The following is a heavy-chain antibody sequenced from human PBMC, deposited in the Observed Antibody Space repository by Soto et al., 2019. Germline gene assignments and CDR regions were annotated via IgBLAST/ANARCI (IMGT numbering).Heavy chain of an antibody. CDR2: ISNGGGDRT. J-gene: IGHJ5*02. D-gene: IGHD3-3*01. Sequence: GSLRLSCTASGVTFSTYAMSWGRLVPGKGLEWVSTISNGGGDRTYYADSVKGRFTISRDNSKNTVHLQMNSLRVEDTALYYCAKDRGAIFGDLWGQGTLVTVSS. V-gene: IGHV3-23*01. CDR3: AKDRGAIFGDL. CDR1: GVTFSTYA.